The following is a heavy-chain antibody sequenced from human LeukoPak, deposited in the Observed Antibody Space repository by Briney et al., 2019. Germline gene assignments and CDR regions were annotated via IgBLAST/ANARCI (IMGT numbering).Heavy chain of an antibody. CDR3: ARGIAVAGTIKWFDP. CDR2: IYHSGST. J-gene: IGHJ5*02. V-gene: IGHV4-30-2*01. CDR1: AGSISSGGYS. D-gene: IGHD6-19*01. Sequence: SETLSLTCAVSAGSISSGGYSWSWIRQPPGKGLEWIGCIYHSGSTFYNPSLKGRVTISVDRSKNQFSLKLNSLTAADTAVYYCARGIAVAGTIKWFDPWGQGTLVTVSS.